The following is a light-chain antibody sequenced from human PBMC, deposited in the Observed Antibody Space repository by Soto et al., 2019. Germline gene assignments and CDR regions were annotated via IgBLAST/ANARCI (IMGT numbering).Light chain of an antibody. J-gene: IGLJ3*02. CDR1: SSDVGSYNL. CDR2: EVT. V-gene: IGLV2-23*02. CDR3: CSYAGSSTFVM. Sequence: QSVLTQPASVSGSPGQSITISCTGTSSDVGSYNLVSWYQQHPGKAPKLMIYEVTKRPSGVSNRFSGSKSGNTASLTVSGLQAEEEADYYCCSYAGSSTFVMFGGGTKLTVL.